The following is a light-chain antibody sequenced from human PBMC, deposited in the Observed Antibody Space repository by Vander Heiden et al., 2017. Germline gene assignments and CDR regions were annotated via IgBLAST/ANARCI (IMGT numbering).Light chain of an antibody. V-gene: IGKV3-11*01. CDR3: QQRSNWPLLT. CDR1: QSVSSY. Sequence: EIVLPHSPATLSLSPGERATLSCRASQSVSSYLAWSQQKPGQAPRLLIYDASNRATGIPARFSGSGSGTDFTLTISSLEPEDFAVYYCQQRSNWPLLTFGGGTKVEIK. J-gene: IGKJ4*01. CDR2: DAS.